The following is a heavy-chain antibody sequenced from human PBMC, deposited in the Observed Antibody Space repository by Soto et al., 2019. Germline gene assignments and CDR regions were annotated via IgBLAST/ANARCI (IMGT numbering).Heavy chain of an antibody. J-gene: IGHJ4*02. D-gene: IGHD3-10*01. CDR3: ARDLHPQYGSGTLLDY. CDR2: IWYDGSNK. Sequence: GGSLRLSCAASGFTFSSYGMHWVRQAPGKGLEWVAVIWYDGSNKYYADSVKGRFTISRDNSKNTLYLQMNSLRAEDTAVYYCARDLHPQYGSGTLLDYWGQGTLVTVSS. CDR1: GFTFSSYG. V-gene: IGHV3-33*01.